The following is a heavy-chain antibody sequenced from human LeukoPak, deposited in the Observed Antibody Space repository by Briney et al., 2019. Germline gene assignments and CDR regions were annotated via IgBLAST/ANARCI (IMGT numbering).Heavy chain of an antibody. CDR1: GFTFSSYA. D-gene: IGHD6-19*01. V-gene: IGHV3-30*04. CDR2: ISYDGSNK. CDR3: ARVKSGLYDY. Sequence: QSGGSLRLSCAASGFTFSSYAMHWVRQAPGKGLEWVAVISYDGSNKYYADSVKGRFTISRDNSKNTLYLQMNSLRAEDTAVYYCARVKSGLYDYWGQGTLVTVSS. J-gene: IGHJ4*02.